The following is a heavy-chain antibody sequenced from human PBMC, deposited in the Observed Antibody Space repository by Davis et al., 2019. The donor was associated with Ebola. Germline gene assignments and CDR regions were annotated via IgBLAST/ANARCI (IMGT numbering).Heavy chain of an antibody. J-gene: IGHJ6*02. CDR3: ARDLMVREVYYYYGMDV. D-gene: IGHD3-10*01. Sequence: GGSLRLSCAASGFTVSSNYMSWVRQAPGKGLEWVAVIWYDGSNKYYADSVKGRFTISRDNSKNTLYLQMNSLRAEDTAVYYCARDLMVREVYYYYGMDVWGQGTTVTVSS. CDR1: GFTVSSNY. CDR2: IWYDGSNK. V-gene: IGHV3-33*08.